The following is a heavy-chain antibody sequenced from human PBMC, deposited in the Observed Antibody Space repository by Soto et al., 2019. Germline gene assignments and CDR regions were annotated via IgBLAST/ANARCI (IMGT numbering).Heavy chain of an antibody. CDR2: ISSSSPYI. V-gene: IGHV3-21*01. Sequence: VQLVESGGGLVKPGGALRLSCAASGFTFISYSMNWVRQAPGKGLEWVSSISSSSPYIYYADSVKGRFTISRDNAENSLDLQMNSLRAEDTAVYYCARDWGLGIGAFDIWGQGTLVTVSS. D-gene: IGHD3-16*01. CDR3: ARDWGLGIGAFDI. J-gene: IGHJ3*02. CDR1: GFTFISYS.